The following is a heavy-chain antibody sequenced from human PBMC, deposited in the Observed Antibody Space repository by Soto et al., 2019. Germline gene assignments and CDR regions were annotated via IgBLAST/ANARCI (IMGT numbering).Heavy chain of an antibody. CDR1: GFTFRNYA. CDR2: IGTSGTPT. CDR3: ARLGGGARPYYSLDV. Sequence: SLRLSCIASGFTFRNYAMAWVRQAPGEDLEWVSAIGTSGTPTLYADSVKGRFIVSRDDSKNTLYLQMNSLRVEDTALYYCARLGGGARPYYSLDVWGQGTTVTVSS. V-gene: IGHV3-23*01. J-gene: IGHJ6*02. D-gene: IGHD3-16*01.